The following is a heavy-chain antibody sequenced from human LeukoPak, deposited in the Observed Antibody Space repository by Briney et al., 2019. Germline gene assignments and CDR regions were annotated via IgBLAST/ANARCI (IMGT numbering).Heavy chain of an antibody. CDR3: ARGGLGVYCSGGSCYREFDP. V-gene: IGHV1-69*06. D-gene: IGHD2-15*01. CDR2: IIPIFGTA. CDR1: GGTFSSYA. J-gene: IGHJ5*02. Sequence: SVYLSCKVSGGTFSSYAISWVRQPPGQGLEWMGGIIPIFGTATYAQQFQGRVTITADKSTSTAYMELSSLRSEDTSVYYCARGGLGVYCSGGSCYREFDPWGQGTLVTVSS.